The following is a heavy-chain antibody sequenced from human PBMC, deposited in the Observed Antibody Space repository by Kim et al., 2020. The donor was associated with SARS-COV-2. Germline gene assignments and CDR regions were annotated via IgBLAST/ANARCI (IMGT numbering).Heavy chain of an antibody. Sequence: NYNPSLKSRVTISVDTSKNQFSLKLSSVTAADTAVYYCARDSIAVAGTGYWGQGTLVTVSS. CDR3: ARDSIAVAGTGY. V-gene: IGHV4-59*01. J-gene: IGHJ4*02. D-gene: IGHD6-19*01.